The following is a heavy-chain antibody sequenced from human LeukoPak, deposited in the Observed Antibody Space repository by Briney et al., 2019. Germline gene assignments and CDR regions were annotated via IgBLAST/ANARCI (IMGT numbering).Heavy chain of an antibody. CDR2: IYHSGST. J-gene: IGHJ3*02. CDR1: GGSISSSNW. V-gene: IGHV4-4*02. Sequence: SETLSLTCAVSGGSISSSNWWSWVRQPPGKGLEWIGEIYHSGSTNYNPSLKSRVNISVDKSKNQFSLKLSSVTAADTAVYYCARVYYYDSSGSHDAFDIWGQGTMVTVSS. D-gene: IGHD3-22*01. CDR3: ARVYYYDSSGSHDAFDI.